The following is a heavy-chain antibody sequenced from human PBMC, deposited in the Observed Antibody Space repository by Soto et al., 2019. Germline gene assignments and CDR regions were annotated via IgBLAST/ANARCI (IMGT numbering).Heavy chain of an antibody. V-gene: IGHV3-23*01. CDR3: AKYARVRLTTGFDY. Sequence: LRLSCAASGFSFSNYGMSWVRQAPGKGLEWVSSISGSGGSTYYADSVKGRFTISRDNSKNTLYLQMNNLRAEDTAVFYCAKYARVRLTTGFDYWGQGTLVTSPQ. CDR2: ISGSGGST. CDR1: GFSFSNYG. J-gene: IGHJ4*02. D-gene: IGHD4-4*01.